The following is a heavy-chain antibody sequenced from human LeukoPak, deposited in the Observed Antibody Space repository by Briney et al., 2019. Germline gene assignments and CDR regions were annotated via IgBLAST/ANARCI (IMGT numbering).Heavy chain of an antibody. D-gene: IGHD6-13*01. CDR1: GYSFTVNY. CDR2: INPNNGGT. J-gene: IGHJ4*02. CDR3: ARDGLIAAAGDY. Sequence: ASVTVSCKTSGYSFTVNYIHWVRQAPGQGLEWMGWINPNNGGTKFAQRFEGRFAMTSDTSISTVYMELYSLTSDDSAVYYCARDGLIAAAGDYWGQGTLVTVSS. V-gene: IGHV1-2*02.